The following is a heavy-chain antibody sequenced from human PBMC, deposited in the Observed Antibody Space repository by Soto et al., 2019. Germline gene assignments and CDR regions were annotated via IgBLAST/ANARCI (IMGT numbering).Heavy chain of an antibody. CDR2: MNPNSGNT. CDR1: GYTFTRYD. J-gene: IGHJ4*02. CDR3: ARGPRNWGVDY. V-gene: IGHV1-8*01. D-gene: IGHD7-27*01. Sequence: QVQLVQSRAAVKKPGASVKVSCKAAGYTFTRYDINWVRQATGQDFEWMGWMNPNSGNTAYAQKFQGRVTMTRDTSKSTAFMELSSLTSEDTAVYYCARGPRNWGVDYWGQGTLVTVS.